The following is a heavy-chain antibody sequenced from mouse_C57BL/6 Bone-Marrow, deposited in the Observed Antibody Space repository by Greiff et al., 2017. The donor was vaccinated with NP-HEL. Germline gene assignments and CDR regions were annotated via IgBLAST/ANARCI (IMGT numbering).Heavy chain of an antibody. CDR1: GFTFSSYG. D-gene: IGHD1-1*01. Sequence: EVKLMESGGDLVKPGGSLKLSCAASGFTFSSYGMSWVRQTPDKRLEWVATISSGGSYTYYPDSVTGRFTISRDNAKNTLYLQMSSLKSEDTAMYYCARDPLYYYGSSPYAMDYWGQGTSVTVSS. J-gene: IGHJ4*01. CDR3: ARDPLYYYGSSPYAMDY. CDR2: ISSGGSYT. V-gene: IGHV5-6*01.